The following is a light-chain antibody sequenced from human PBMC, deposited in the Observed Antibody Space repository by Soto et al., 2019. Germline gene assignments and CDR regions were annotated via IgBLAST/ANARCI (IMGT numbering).Light chain of an antibody. CDR1: QSVSNNY. CDR3: RQYGSTRPYT. CDR2: GSS. J-gene: IGKJ2*01. Sequence: EVVLTQSPGTLSLSPGERATLSCRASQSVSNNYFAWYQQIPGQAPRLRIFGSSDRATGIPDRFSGSGSGTDLTLTISSLGLEDFAVYFCRQYGSTRPYTFGQGTKLEIK. V-gene: IGKV3-20*01.